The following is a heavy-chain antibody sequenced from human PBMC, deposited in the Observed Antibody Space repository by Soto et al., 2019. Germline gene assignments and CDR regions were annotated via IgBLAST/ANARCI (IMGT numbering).Heavy chain of an antibody. CDR1: GFSFSNYA. Sequence: PGGSLRLSCAASGFSFSNYAMNWVRQAPGKGREWVSAISAGGSNTNYADSVKGRVTISSDNSKNTLYLQMNGLRADDTAVYYCAKEYSSSFDYWGQGTPVTVSS. CDR2: ISAGGSNT. V-gene: IGHV3-23*01. J-gene: IGHJ4*02. D-gene: IGHD5-12*01. CDR3: AKEYSSSFDY.